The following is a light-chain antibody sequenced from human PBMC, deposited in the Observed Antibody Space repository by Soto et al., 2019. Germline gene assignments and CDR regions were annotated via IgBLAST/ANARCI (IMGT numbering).Light chain of an antibody. CDR3: QQYGTSPRT. J-gene: IGKJ1*01. CDR1: QSVSSGS. Sequence: PGERATLSCRASQSVSSGSLAWYQQKPGQAPRLLISGASSRATGIPDRFSGSGSGTDFTLTISRLEPEDFAVYYCQQYGTSPRTFGQGTKVEIK. CDR2: GAS. V-gene: IGKV3-20*01.